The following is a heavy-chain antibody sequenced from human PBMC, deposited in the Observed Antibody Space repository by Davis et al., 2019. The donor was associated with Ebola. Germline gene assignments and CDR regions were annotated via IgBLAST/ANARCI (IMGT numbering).Heavy chain of an antibody. CDR2: INHSGST. CDR3: ARTTPKYSSSWYYYYYMDV. D-gene: IGHD6-13*01. Sequence: PSETLSLTCAVYGGSFSGYYLSWIRQPPGKGLEWIGEINHSGSTNYNPSLKSRVTISVDTSKNQFSLKLSSVTAAETAVYYCARTTPKYSSSWYYYYYMDVWGKGTTVTVSS. V-gene: IGHV4-34*01. CDR1: GGSFSGYY. J-gene: IGHJ6*03.